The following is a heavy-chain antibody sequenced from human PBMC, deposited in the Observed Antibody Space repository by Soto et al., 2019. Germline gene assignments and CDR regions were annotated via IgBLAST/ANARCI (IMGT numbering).Heavy chain of an antibody. CDR1: GDSVSSNSGA. Sequence: QVLMQQSGPRLGKLSQTLSLTCVISGDSVSSNSGAWNWMRQSTSRGLEWVGRTYYMSRWSFDYAISLKSHLTVYPDTSKNHCSLHLYSLSAGDTPVYDWAAVNWLRGMEVHGQGTAVTVSA. J-gene: IGHJ6*01. D-gene: IGHD3-16*02. CDR3: AAVNWLRGMEV. CDR2: TYYMSRWSF. V-gene: IGHV6-1*01.